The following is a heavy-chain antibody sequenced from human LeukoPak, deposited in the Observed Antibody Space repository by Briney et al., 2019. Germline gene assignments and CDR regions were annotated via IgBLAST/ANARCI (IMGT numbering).Heavy chain of an antibody. D-gene: IGHD3-10*01. Sequence: ASVKVSCKASAYTFTAYYIHWVRQAPGQGLEWMGWINSNSGDANYSPKFQGRVTLTRDTSISTAYMELTRLTSEDTAVYYCARELLWFGEPEGWFDPWGQGTLVTVSS. CDR2: INSNSGDA. J-gene: IGHJ5*02. CDR3: ARELLWFGEPEGWFDP. CDR1: AYTFTAYY. V-gene: IGHV1-2*02.